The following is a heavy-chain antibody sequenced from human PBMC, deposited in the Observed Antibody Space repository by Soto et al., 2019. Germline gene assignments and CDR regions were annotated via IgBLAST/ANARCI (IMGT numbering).Heavy chain of an antibody. CDR2: ISAYNGNT. Sequence: GASVKVSCKASGYTFTSYGINWVRQAPGQGLEWMGLISAYNGNTNYAQKLQGRVTMTTDTSTSTAYMELRSLRSDDTAVYYCARDPKKYCSSTSCYTLWFDPWGQGTLVTSPQ. CDR1: GYTFTSYG. D-gene: IGHD2-2*02. V-gene: IGHV1-18*04. CDR3: ARDPKKYCSSTSCYTLWFDP. J-gene: IGHJ5*02.